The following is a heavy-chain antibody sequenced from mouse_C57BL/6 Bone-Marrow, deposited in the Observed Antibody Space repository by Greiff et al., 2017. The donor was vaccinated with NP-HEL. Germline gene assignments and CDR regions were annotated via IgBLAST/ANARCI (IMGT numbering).Heavy chain of an antibody. CDR1: GYTFTDYN. D-gene: IGHD1-1*01. Sequence: EVQLQQSGPELVKPGASVKIPCKASGYTFTDYNLAWVKQSHGKSLEWIGDINPNNGGTIYNQKFKGKATLTVDKSSSTAYLELRSLTSEDTAVYYCARGVTTVVATRYFDVWGTGTTVTVSS. V-gene: IGHV1-18*01. J-gene: IGHJ1*03. CDR2: INPNNGGT. CDR3: ARGVTTVVATRYFDV.